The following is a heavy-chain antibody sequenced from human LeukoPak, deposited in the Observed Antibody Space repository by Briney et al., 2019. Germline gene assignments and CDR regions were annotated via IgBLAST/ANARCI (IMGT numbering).Heavy chain of an antibody. J-gene: IGHJ5*02. CDR1: GYTFTGYY. Sequence: GASVKVSCKASGYTFTGYYMHWVRQAPGQGLEWMGWINPNSGGTNYAQKFQGRVTMTRDTSISTAYMELSRLRSDDTAVYYCARDDYYDSSGYHNWFDPWGQGTLVTVSS. V-gene: IGHV1-2*02. D-gene: IGHD3-22*01. CDR3: ARDDYYDSSGYHNWFDP. CDR2: INPNSGGT.